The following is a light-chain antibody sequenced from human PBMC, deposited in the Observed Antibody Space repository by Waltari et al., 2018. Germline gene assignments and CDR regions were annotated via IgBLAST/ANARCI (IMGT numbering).Light chain of an antibody. CDR1: QSLGGDY. Sequence: VLTQSPGTLSLSPGERATLSCRSSQSLGGDYLARYQQNPGQPPRLLIHEAVSRATGIPDRFSGSGSGTDFTRTITRLEPEDFAVYYCQYYTSFGPGTRLDIK. V-gene: IGKV3-20*01. J-gene: IGKJ5*01. CDR2: EAV. CDR3: QYYTS.